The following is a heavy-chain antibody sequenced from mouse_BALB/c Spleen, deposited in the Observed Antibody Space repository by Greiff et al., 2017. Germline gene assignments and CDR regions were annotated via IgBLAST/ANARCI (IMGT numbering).Heavy chain of an antibody. CDR2: IDPANGNT. CDR1: GFNIKDTY. CDR3: ASRFLYDYFAY. V-gene: IGHV14-3*02. J-gene: IGHJ3*01. Sequence: VQLKESGAELVKPGASVKLSCTASGFNIKDTYMHWVKQRPEQGLEWIGRIDPANGNTKYDPKFQGKATITADTSSNTAYLQLSSLTSEDTAVYYCASRFLYDYFAYWGQGTLVTVSA. D-gene: IGHD2-4*01.